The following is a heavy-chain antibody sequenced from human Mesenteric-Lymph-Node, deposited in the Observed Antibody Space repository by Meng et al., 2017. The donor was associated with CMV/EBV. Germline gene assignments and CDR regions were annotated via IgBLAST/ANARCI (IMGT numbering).Heavy chain of an antibody. CDR2: IHYSGST. D-gene: IGHD2-15*01. Sequence: GSLRLSCTVSGGSTSSSSYYWGWIRQTPGKGLEWIGSIHYSGSTYYNPSLKSRVTITVDTSKSQFSLKLRSVTAADTAVYYCAAFNVNRGYCSGGCCYSDYWGQGTLVTVSS. J-gene: IGHJ4*02. CDR3: AAFNVNRGYCSGGCCYSDY. CDR1: GGSTSSSSYY. V-gene: IGHV4-39*07.